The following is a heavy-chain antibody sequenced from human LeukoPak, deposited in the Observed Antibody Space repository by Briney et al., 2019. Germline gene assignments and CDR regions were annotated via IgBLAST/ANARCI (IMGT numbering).Heavy chain of an antibody. CDR3: ARNDYGDPFDY. CDR1: GGSISSYY. D-gene: IGHD4-17*01. V-gene: IGHV4-59*01. CDR2: IYYSGST. J-gene: IGHJ4*02. Sequence: SETLSLTCTVSGGSISSYYWSWIRQPPGKGLEWIGYIYYSGSTNYNPSLKSRVTISVDTSKNQFSLKLSSVTAADTAVYYCARNDYGDPFDYWGQGTLVTVSS.